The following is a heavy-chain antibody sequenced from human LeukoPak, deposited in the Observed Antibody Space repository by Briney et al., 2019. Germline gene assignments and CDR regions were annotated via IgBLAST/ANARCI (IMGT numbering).Heavy chain of an antibody. D-gene: IGHD1-26*01. J-gene: IGHJ4*02. CDR1: VGSISSSSYY. V-gene: IGHV4-39*01. CDR2: IYYSGST. CDR3: ARLCELAFDY. Sequence: PSETLSLTCTVSVGSISSSSYYCGWIRQPPGKGLEWIGSIYYSGSTYYNPSLKSRVTISVDTSNNQFSLKLSSVTAADTAVYYCARLCELAFDYWGQGTLVTVSS.